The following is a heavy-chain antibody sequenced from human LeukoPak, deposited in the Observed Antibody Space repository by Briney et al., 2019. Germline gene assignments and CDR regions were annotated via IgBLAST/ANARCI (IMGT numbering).Heavy chain of an antibody. J-gene: IGHJ5*02. V-gene: IGHV3-7*01. CDR2: LTQNGRDK. Sequence: WESLTLPCAVSGFTFSRYWLTWFCQAPGQGLEWVANLTQNGRDKYYMDSVKRRITLSRENAKNSVFLQVNSLGADDTAVYHCARDLGTNGYDLLDPWGQGTLVTVSS. D-gene: IGHD5-12*01. CDR1: GFTFSRYW. CDR3: ARDLGTNGYDLLDP.